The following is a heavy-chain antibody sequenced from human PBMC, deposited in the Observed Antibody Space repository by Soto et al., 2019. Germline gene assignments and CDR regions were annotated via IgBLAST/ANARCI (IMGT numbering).Heavy chain of an antibody. V-gene: IGHV1-3*04. J-gene: IGHJ3*02. D-gene: IGHD6-13*01. CDR1: GYTFTYYA. Sequence: GASVKVSCKASGYTFTYYAIYWVRQAPGQRLEWMGWISTGNGNTKYSQKFQGRVTINRDTSTSTAYMELRSLRSDDTAVYYCAGDVWEISSSWYSLDAFDIWGQGTMVTVSS. CDR3: AGDVWEISSSWYSLDAFDI. CDR2: ISTGNGNT.